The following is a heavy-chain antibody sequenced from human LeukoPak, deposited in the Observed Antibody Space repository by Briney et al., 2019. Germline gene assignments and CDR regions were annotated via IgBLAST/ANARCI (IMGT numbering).Heavy chain of an antibody. D-gene: IGHD2-2*01. CDR2: INPNSGDT. Sequence: ASVKVSCKASGYTFIGFYMHWVRQAPGQGLEWMGWINPNSGDTNYAQRFQGRVTMTRDTSISTAYMELSSLRSDDTGVYYCARDRECSSTSCYAAFEDWGQGTLVTVSS. CDR3: ARDRECSSTSCYAAFED. J-gene: IGHJ4*02. V-gene: IGHV1-2*02. CDR1: GYTFIGFY.